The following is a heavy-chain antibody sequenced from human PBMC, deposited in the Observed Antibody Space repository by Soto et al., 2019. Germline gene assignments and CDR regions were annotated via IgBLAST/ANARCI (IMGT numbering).Heavy chain of an antibody. J-gene: IGHJ4*02. CDR2: IRSKDYGGTT. CDR1: GLTFGYFS. Sequence: GGSLRLSCATSGLTFGYFSISWVRQAPGRGLEWVGFIRSKDYGGTTEYAASVKGRFAISRDDSTGIAYLQMNSLKIEDTAVYYCTREISYFDSWGQGTLVTVSS. V-gene: IGHV3-49*02. CDR3: TREISYFDS.